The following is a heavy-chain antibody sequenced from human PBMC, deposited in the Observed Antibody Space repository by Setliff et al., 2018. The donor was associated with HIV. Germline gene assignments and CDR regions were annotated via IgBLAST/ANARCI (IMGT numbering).Heavy chain of an antibody. V-gene: IGHV4-39*01. D-gene: IGHD4-17*01. J-gene: IGHJ4*02. CDR3: TRRDVTTGMDS. CDR1: GGSISSSSYY. Sequence: SETLSLTCTVSGGSISSSSYYWDWIRQPPGKSLEWVGSIFYTGSTNYRPSLESRVIVSLDTSKNQFSLKLSSVPAADTAVYYCTRRDVTTGMDSWGPGILVT. CDR2: IFYTGST.